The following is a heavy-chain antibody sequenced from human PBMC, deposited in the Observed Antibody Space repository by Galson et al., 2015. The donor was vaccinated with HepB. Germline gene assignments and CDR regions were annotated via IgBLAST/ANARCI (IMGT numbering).Heavy chain of an antibody. J-gene: IGHJ4*02. Sequence: PALVKPTQTLTLTCTVSGFSLSTSGMCVSWIRQSPGKALEWLARIDWDEDRYYSPSLRTRLTISKDTSKNQVVLTMTNMDPVDTATYYCARTSYYYDSSGYMFYFDYWGQGTLVTVSS. D-gene: IGHD3-22*01. CDR2: IDWDEDR. CDR1: GFSLSTSGMC. V-gene: IGHV2-70*11. CDR3: ARTSYYYDSSGYMFYFDY.